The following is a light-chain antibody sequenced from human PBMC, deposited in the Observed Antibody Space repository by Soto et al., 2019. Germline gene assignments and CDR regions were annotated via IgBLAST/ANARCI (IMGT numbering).Light chain of an antibody. CDR2: DVT. Sequence: QSALTQPASESGPPGQSITISCTGTSSDVGAYNYVSWYQHHPGKAPRLVIYDVTNRPSGISDRFSGSKSGNTASLTISGLLAEDEADYYCTSYTSTSTYVFGTGTKLTVL. J-gene: IGLJ1*01. CDR1: SSDVGAYNY. V-gene: IGLV2-14*01. CDR3: TSYTSTSTYV.